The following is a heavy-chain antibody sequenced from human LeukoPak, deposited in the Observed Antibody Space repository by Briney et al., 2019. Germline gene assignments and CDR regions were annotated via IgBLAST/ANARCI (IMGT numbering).Heavy chain of an antibody. D-gene: IGHD4-17*01. CDR1: GYTFTSYG. CDR3: ARDDYGDYVGLFDY. J-gene: IGHJ4*02. CDR2: ISAYNGNT. V-gene: IGHV1-18*01. Sequence: ASVKVSCKASGYTFTSYGISWVRQAPGQGLEWMGWISAYNGNTNYAQKLQGRVTMTTDTSTSTAYMELRSLRSDDTAVYYCARDDYGDYVGLFDYWGQGTLVTASS.